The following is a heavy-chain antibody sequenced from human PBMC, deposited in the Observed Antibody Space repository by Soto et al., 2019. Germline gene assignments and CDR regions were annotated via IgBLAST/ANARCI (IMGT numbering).Heavy chain of an antibody. Sequence: EEQLVESGGGLVQPGGSLRLSCAASGFTFSNYWMYWVRQAPGKGLVWVSRINSDGSVSSYADSVKGRLTISRDNVKNTLYLQMNSLRAEDTAVYYCARGDCVGGPCYSLAGSFYYYMDVWGKGTTVTVFS. V-gene: IGHV3-74*01. D-gene: IGHD2-15*01. CDR2: INSDGSVS. CDR3: ARGDCVGGPCYSLAGSFYYYMDV. J-gene: IGHJ6*03. CDR1: GFTFSNYW.